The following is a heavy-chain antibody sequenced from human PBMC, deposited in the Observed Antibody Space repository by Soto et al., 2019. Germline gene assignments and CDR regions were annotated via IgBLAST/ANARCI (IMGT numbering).Heavy chain of an antibody. CDR1: GGSISSGDYY. CDR3: ARETVDPYGSGSYRDY. Sequence: QVQLQESGPGLVKPSQTLSLTCTVSGGSISSGDYYWSWIRQPPGKGLEWIGYIYYCGSTYYNLSINSRITISVDTSKNQFSLKLSSVTAADTAVYYCARETVDPYGSGSYRDYWGQGTLVTVSS. CDR2: IYYCGST. V-gene: IGHV4-30-4*01. J-gene: IGHJ4*02. D-gene: IGHD3-10*01.